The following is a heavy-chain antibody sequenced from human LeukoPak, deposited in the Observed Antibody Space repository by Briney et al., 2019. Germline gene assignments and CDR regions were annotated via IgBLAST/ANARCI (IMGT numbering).Heavy chain of an antibody. V-gene: IGHV3-33*06. CDR2: IWYDGSNK. CDR1: GFTFSSYG. J-gene: IGHJ4*02. CDR3: AKEDYYDSSGYVDY. Sequence: GGSLRLSCAASGFTFSSYGMHWVRQAPGKGLEWVAVIWYDGSNKYYADSVKGRFTISRDNSKNTLYLQMNSLGAEDTAVYYCAKEDYYDSSGYVDYWGQGTLVTVSS. D-gene: IGHD3-22*01.